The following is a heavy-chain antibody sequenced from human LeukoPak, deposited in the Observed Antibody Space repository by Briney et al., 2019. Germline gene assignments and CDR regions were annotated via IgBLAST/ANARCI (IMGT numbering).Heavy chain of an antibody. V-gene: IGHV4-34*01. J-gene: IGHJ4*02. Sequence: SETLSLTCAVYGGSFSGYYWSWIRQPPGKGLEWIGEINHSGSTNYNPSLKSRVTISVDTSKNQFSLKLSSVTAADTAVYYCARTGYSYGHDYWGQGTLVTVSS. D-gene: IGHD5-18*01. CDR3: ARTGYSYGHDY. CDR2: INHSGST. CDR1: GGSFSGYY.